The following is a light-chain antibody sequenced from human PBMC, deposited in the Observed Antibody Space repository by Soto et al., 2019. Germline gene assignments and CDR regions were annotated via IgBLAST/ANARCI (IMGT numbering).Light chain of an antibody. CDR3: QQYGSSPLT. V-gene: IGKV3-20*01. CDR2: GAS. Sequence: EIVLTQSPGTLSLSPGERATLTCRASQSVTSSYLAWYQQKPGQAPRLLMYGASSRATGIPDRFSGSGSGTDFTLTISRLEPEDVAVYYCQQYGSSPLTFGPGTKVDIK. J-gene: IGKJ3*01. CDR1: QSVTSSY.